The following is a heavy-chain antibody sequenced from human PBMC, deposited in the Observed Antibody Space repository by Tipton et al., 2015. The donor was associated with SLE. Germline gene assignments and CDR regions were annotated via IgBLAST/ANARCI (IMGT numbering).Heavy chain of an antibody. CDR2: ISYDGSNK. CDR3: ARDFSSGTPPWYFDL. D-gene: IGHD3-22*01. Sequence: SLRLSCSASGFTFSSYAMHWVRQAPGKGLEWVAVISYDGSNKYYADSVKGRFTISRGNSKNTLYLQMNSLRAEDTAVYYCARDFSSGTPPWYFDLWGRGTLVTVSS. J-gene: IGHJ2*01. CDR1: GFTFSSYA. V-gene: IGHV3-30-3*01.